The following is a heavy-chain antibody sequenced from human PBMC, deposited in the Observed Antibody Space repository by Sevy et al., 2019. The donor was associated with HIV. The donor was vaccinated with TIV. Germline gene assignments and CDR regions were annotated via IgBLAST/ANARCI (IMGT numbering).Heavy chain of an antibody. V-gene: IGHV4-31*03. CDR2: IHYSGRT. Sequence: SETLSLTCSVSGGSISSHSYYWTWIRQHPGKGLEWIGYIHYSGRTYYNPSLKSRVTISLDTSKNQFSLRLRSVTAADTAVYYCARDHGYSNDWLPYYYYYGMDVWGPGTTVTVSS. D-gene: IGHD6-19*01. J-gene: IGHJ6*02. CDR3: ARDHGYSNDWLPYYYYYGMDV. CDR1: GGSISSHSYY.